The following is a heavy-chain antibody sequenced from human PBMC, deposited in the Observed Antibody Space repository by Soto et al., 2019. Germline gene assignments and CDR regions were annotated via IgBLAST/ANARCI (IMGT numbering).Heavy chain of an antibody. J-gene: IGHJ6*03. CDR2: ISGTGGST. Sequence: GGSLRLSCAASGFTFSSYAMSWVRRAPGKGLEWVSAISGTGGSTYYADSVKGRFTISRDNSKNTLYLQMNSLRAEDTAVYYCARAVMSTSCMDVWGKGTTVTVSS. V-gene: IGHV3-23*01. D-gene: IGHD2-2*01. CDR1: GFTFSSYA. CDR3: ARAVMSTSCMDV.